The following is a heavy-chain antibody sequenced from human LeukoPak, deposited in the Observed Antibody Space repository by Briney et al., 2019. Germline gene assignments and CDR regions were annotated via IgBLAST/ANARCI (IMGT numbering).Heavy chain of an antibody. V-gene: IGHV4-59*01. Sequence: SSETLSLTCTVSGGSISSYYWSWIRQPPGKGLEWIGYIYYSGSTNYNPSLKSRVTISVDTSKNQFSLKLSSVTAADTAVYYCARGGLRFLEWPPHAFDIWGQGTMVTVSS. CDR3: ARGGLRFLEWPPHAFDI. CDR2: IYYSGST. D-gene: IGHD3-3*01. J-gene: IGHJ3*02. CDR1: GGSISSYY.